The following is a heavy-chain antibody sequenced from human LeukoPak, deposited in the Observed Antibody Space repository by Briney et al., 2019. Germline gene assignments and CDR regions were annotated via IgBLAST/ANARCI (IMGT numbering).Heavy chain of an antibody. CDR1: GFTFGDYA. D-gene: IGHD3-10*01. Sequence: GGSLRLSCTASGFTFGDYAMSWVRQAPGKGLEWVGFIRSKAYGGTTECAASVKGRFTISRDDSKSIAYLQMNSLKTEDTAVYYCTRDVDYYGRPMDYWGQGTLVTVSS. CDR3: TRDVDYYGRPMDY. CDR2: IRSKAYGGTT. V-gene: IGHV3-49*04. J-gene: IGHJ4*02.